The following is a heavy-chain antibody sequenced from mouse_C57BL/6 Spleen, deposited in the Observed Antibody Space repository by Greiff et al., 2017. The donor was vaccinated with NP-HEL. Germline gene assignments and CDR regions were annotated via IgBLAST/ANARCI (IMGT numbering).Heavy chain of an antibody. D-gene: IGHD1-1*01. Sequence: VQLVESGAELVRPGASVTLSCKASGYTFTDYEMHWVKQTPVHGLEWIGAIDPETGGTAYNQKFKGKAILTADKSSSTAYMELRSLTSEDSAVYYCTTTVVAPGGDDYWGQGTTLTVSS. CDR1: GYTFTDYE. CDR3: TTTVVAPGGDDY. J-gene: IGHJ2*01. CDR2: IDPETGGT. V-gene: IGHV1-15*01.